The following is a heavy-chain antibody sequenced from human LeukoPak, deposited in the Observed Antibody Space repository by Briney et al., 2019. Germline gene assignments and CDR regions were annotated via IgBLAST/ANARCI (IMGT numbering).Heavy chain of an antibody. D-gene: IGHD3-10*01. J-gene: IGHJ4*02. Sequence: PSETPSLTCGLRVGSFCLYYWGWIRQTPGKGGEWIGEVNHAGSANLNPPLERRDVILVDTSKNQFSLKMSSVTAAETGVYICARGRRNVMVQRIPYRFYFDYWGQGSQVTVSS. CDR2: VNHAGSA. V-gene: IGHV4-34*01. CDR1: VGSFCLYY. CDR3: ARGRRNVMVQRIPYRFYFDY.